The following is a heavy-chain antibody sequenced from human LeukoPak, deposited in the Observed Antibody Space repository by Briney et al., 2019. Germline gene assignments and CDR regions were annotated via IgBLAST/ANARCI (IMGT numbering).Heavy chain of an antibody. D-gene: IGHD1-26*01. CDR3: ASESSWWELLSFFDY. CDR2: IYYSGST. Sequence: PSETLSLTCTVSGGSISSYYWSWIRQPPGKGLEWIGYIYYSGSTNYNPSLKSRVTISVDTSKNQFSLKLSSVTAADTAVYYCASESSWWELLSFFDYWGQGTLVTVSS. CDR1: GGSISSYY. J-gene: IGHJ4*02. V-gene: IGHV4-59*08.